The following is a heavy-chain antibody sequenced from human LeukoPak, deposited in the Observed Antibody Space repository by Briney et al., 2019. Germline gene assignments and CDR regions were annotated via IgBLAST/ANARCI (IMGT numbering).Heavy chain of an antibody. J-gene: IGHJ5*02. CDR2: INPNSGGT. V-gene: IGHV1-2*02. CDR1: GYTFTGYY. D-gene: IGHD2-2*01. CDR3: ARLVGGYCSSTSCYGWFDP. Sequence: ASVKVSCKASGYTFTGYYMHWVRQAPGQGLEWMGWINPNSGGTNYAQKFRGRVTMTRDTSISTAYMELSRLRSDDTAVYYCARLVGGYCSSTSCYGWFDPWGQGTLVTVSS.